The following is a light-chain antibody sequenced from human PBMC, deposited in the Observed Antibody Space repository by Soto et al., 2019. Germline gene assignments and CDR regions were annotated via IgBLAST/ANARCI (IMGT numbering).Light chain of an antibody. J-gene: IGKJ1*01. Sequence: DIQMTQSPSTLSASVGDRVTITCRATQSISNSLAWYQQKPGKAPKLLIYKASSLESGVPSRFSGSGSGTEFTLTFTNLQPDDFATYYCQQYNRYWTFGQGTKVEIK. CDR2: KAS. CDR1: QSISNS. CDR3: QQYNRYWT. V-gene: IGKV1-5*03.